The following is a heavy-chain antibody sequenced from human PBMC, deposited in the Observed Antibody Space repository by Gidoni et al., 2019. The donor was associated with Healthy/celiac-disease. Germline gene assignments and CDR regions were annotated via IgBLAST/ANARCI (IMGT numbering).Heavy chain of an antibody. CDR2: IYHSGST. J-gene: IGHJ5*02. CDR1: GGSISSSNW. V-gene: IGHV4-4*02. D-gene: IGHD1-7*01. CDR3: ARDKRSGNWNYGSWFDP. Sequence: QVQLQESGPGLVKPSGTLSLTCAVSGGSISSSNWWSWVRQPPGKGLEWMGEIYHSGSTNYNPSLKSRVTISVDKSKNQFSLKLSSVTAADTAVYYCARDKRSGNWNYGSWFDPWGQGTLVTVSS.